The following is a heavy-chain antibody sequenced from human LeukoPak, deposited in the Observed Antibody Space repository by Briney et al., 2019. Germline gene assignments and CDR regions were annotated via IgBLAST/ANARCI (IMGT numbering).Heavy chain of an antibody. Sequence: PGGSLRLSCSASGFTFSSYYSSWVRQAPGKGLEWVSVISGSGGSTNYAGSVKGRFTISRDNSENTLYLQMNSLRAEDTAVYYCAKNREGGSTSFDCWGQGTLVTVSS. CDR1: GFTFSSYY. CDR2: ISGSGGST. CDR3: AKNREGGSTSFDC. D-gene: IGHD1-26*01. V-gene: IGHV3-23*01. J-gene: IGHJ4*02.